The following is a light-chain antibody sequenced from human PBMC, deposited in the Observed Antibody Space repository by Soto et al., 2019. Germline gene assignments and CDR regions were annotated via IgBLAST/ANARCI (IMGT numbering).Light chain of an antibody. CDR3: QQLHTYLLT. CDR2: AAS. Sequence: IQLTQSPSSLSASIGDSVTITCRASQAIGTYLAWYQQKPGKAPNLLVYAASTLHSGVPSRFSGSGSGTEFTLTITSLQPEDVATYYCQQLHTYLLTVGGGTKVQIK. CDR1: QAIGTY. V-gene: IGKV1-9*01. J-gene: IGKJ4*01.